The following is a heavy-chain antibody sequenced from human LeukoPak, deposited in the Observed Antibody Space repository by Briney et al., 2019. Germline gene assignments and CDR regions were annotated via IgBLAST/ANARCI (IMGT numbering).Heavy chain of an antibody. D-gene: IGHD2-2*01. Sequence: PSETLSLTCTVSGGSLSSSPYYWGWIRQPPGTGLEWLGTIYYRGSTYSNPSLNSRVTISLDTSKNQFSLRLRSVTAADTALYYCARHYLSDGILSTFDPWGQGTLVTVS. CDR3: ARHYLSDGILSTFDP. V-gene: IGHV4-39*01. CDR2: IYYRGST. J-gene: IGHJ5*02. CDR1: GGSLSSSPYY.